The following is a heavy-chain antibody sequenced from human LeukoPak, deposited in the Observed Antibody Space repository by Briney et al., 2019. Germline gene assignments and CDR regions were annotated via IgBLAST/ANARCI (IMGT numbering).Heavy chain of an antibody. CDR3: AREYGGWYYFDY. Sequence: SETLSLTCTVSGGSINSDYWSWIRQPPGKGLEWIGYVYYSGSTNYNPSLKSRVTISVDTSKNQCSLRLRSVTAADTAVYYCAREYGGWYYFDYWGQGTLVTVSS. V-gene: IGHV4-59*01. CDR1: GGSINSDY. CDR2: VYYSGST. D-gene: IGHD6-19*01. J-gene: IGHJ4*02.